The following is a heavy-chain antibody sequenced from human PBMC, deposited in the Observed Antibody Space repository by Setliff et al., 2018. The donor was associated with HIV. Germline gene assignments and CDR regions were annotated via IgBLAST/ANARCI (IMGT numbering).Heavy chain of an antibody. CDR1: GGSISSRNYY. CDR3: ARFPHYTVPKT. J-gene: IGHJ5*02. D-gene: IGHD4-4*01. V-gene: IGHV4-39*01. Sequence: PSETLSLTCTVSGGSISSRNYYWAWIRQPPGKGLEWIGTIYYSGTTHYNPSLNSRVIISVDTSKNQFSLRLNSVTAADTAVYYCARFPHYTVPKTWGQGTLVTVSS. CDR2: IYYSGTT.